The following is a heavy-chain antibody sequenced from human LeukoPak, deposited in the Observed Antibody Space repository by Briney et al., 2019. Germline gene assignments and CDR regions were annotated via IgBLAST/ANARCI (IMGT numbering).Heavy chain of an antibody. V-gene: IGHV3-15*01. D-gene: IGHD6-19*01. CDR1: GLTFSNAW. J-gene: IGHJ4*02. CDR2: IKSKTAGGTT. CDR3: TTDDAPRGGWSFDY. Sequence: GGSLRLSCAASGLTFSNAWMSWVRQAPGKGLEWVGRIKSKTAGGTTDYAAPVKGRFTISRDDSKNTLYLQMNSLKTDDTAVYYCTTDDAPRGGWSFDYWGQGTLVTVSS.